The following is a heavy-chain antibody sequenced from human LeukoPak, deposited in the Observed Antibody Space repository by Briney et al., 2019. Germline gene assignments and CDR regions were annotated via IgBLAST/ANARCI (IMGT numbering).Heavy chain of an antibody. CDR1: GGSISSSSYY. V-gene: IGHV4-39*01. CDR2: IYYSGST. Sequence: SETLSLTCTASGGSISSSSYYWGWIRQPPGKGLEWIGSIYYSGSTYYNPSLKSRVTISVDTSKNQFSLKLSSVTAADTAVYYCARHFGYSYVQRAFDVWGQGTMVTVSS. D-gene: IGHD5-18*01. J-gene: IGHJ3*01. CDR3: ARHFGYSYVQRAFDV.